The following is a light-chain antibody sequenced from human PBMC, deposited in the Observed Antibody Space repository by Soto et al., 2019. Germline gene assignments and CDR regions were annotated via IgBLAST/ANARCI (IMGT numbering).Light chain of an antibody. CDR3: QQRSNWPPL. Sequence: EIVLTQSPATLSLSPGERATLSCRASQSVSSYLAWYQQKPGQAPRLLIYDASNRATGIPARFSGSGSGTDFTLTISSIETADFTVYYCQQRSNWPPLFGGGTKVESK. CDR2: DAS. V-gene: IGKV3-11*01. J-gene: IGKJ4*01. CDR1: QSVSSY.